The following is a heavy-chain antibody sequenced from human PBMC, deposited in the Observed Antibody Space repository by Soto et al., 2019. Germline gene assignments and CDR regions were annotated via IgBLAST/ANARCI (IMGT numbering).Heavy chain of an antibody. CDR2: MQPSTGRT. J-gene: IGHJ4*02. V-gene: IGHV1-8*01. D-gene: IGHD1-26*01. CDR1: GYSFTSLD. Sequence: VASVKASCKASGYSFTSLDINWVRQTAGQGLEWMGWMQPSTGRTGYAQKFQGRVTMTRDTSINTAYMELTTLTSDDTAFYYCARGVSAGVDYWGQGTLVTVSS. CDR3: ARGVSAGVDY.